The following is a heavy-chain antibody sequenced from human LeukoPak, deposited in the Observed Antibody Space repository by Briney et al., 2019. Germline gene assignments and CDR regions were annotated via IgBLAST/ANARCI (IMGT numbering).Heavy chain of an antibody. CDR3: ARHEAEMATILGNY. CDR2: IYHSGST. J-gene: IGHJ4*02. CDR1: GYPIRSGFY. V-gene: IGHV4-38-2*01. Sequence: KPSETLSLTCVVSGYPIRSGFYWGWIRQPPGRGLEWVGSIYHSGSTFYNPSLKSRVTISVDTSKNQFSLSLRSVTAADTAVYYCARHEAEMATILGNYWGQGNLVIVSS. D-gene: IGHD5-24*01.